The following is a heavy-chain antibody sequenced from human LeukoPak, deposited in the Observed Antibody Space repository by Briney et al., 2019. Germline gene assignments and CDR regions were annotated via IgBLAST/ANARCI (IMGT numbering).Heavy chain of an antibody. CDR1: GFTFSSCG. CDR3: AKDSSGYSPLDY. J-gene: IGHJ4*02. Sequence: GGSLRLSCAASGFTFSSCGMHWVRQAPGKGLEWVAFIHYDGSNKYYADSVKGRFTISRDNSKNTLYLQMNSLRAEDTAVYYCAKDSSGYSPLDYWGQGTLVTVSS. CDR2: IHYDGSNK. V-gene: IGHV3-30*02. D-gene: IGHD3-22*01.